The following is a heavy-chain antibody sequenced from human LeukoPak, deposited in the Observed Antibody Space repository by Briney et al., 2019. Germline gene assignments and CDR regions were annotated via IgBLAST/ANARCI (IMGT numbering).Heavy chain of an antibody. CDR2: VSSSGTTI. D-gene: IGHD6-19*01. CDR3: VREDNSASNPFDY. CDR1: GFTFSSYE. V-gene: IGHV3-48*03. J-gene: IGHJ4*02. Sequence: GGSLRLSCAASGFTFSSYEMNWVRQTPGKGLEWVSYVSSSGTTIYYADSVKGRFTVSRDNAKNSLYLQMNSLRAEDTGVYYCVREDNSASNPFDYWGQGTLVTVAS.